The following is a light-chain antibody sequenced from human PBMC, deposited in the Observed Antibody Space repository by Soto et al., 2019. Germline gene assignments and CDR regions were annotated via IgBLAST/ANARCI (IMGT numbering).Light chain of an antibody. CDR2: GAS. CDR3: QQYGRSPPT. Sequence: EIVLMQSPGTLSLSPGERATLSCRASQSVSSSYLAWYQQKLGQAPRVLIYGASSRASGIPDRFSGSGSGTDFTLTISRLEPEDFALYYCQQYGRSPPTFGQGTKVEIK. V-gene: IGKV3-20*01. J-gene: IGKJ1*01. CDR1: QSVSSSY.